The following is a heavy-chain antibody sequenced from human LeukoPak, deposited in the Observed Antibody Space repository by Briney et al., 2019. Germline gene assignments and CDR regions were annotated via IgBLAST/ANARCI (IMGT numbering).Heavy chain of an antibody. CDR2: VSSDGSIK. V-gene: IGHV3-30*03. J-gene: IGHJ4*02. D-gene: IGHD6-13*01. CDR1: GFTFSNFG. CDR3: ARGYSSSWLGYFDY. Sequence: GGSLRLSCAASGFTFSNFGMHWVRQAPGKGLEWVAVVSSDGSIKYYADSGKGRFTISRDTSKNTVYLQMNSLGTEDTAFYYCARGYSSSWLGYFDYWGQGTLVTVSS.